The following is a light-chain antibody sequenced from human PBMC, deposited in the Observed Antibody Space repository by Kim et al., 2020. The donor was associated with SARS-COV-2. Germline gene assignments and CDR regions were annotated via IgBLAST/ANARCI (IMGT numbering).Light chain of an antibody. J-gene: IGKJ4*01. CDR1: QRGHSRY. CDR2: GAA. Sequence: GERPPPSQRASQRGHSRYLARYQPRPGQAPQLLKYGAARRASGNPDRFSGSGSGTDFTLTISRLEPGGFAVYYCQQYGSSPLTFGGGNKVDIK. V-gene: IGKV3-20*01. CDR3: QQYGSSPLT.